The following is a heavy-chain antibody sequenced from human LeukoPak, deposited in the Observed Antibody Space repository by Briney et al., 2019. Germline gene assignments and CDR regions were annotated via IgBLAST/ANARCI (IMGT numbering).Heavy chain of an antibody. J-gene: IGHJ4*02. CDR1: GGSIISYY. Sequence: SETLSLTCTVSGGSIISYYWSWVRQPAGKGLEWIGRIYTSGSTNYSPSLKSRVTISVDKSKNQFSLRLTSVTAADTAVYYCAGGGNSAPDYWGQGTLVTVSS. CDR2: IYTSGST. V-gene: IGHV4-4*07. D-gene: IGHD4-23*01. CDR3: AGGGNSAPDY.